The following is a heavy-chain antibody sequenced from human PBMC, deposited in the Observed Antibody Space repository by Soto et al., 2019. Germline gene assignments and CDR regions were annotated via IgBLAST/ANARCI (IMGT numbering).Heavy chain of an antibody. J-gene: IGHJ6*02. CDR2: IISIFGTA. Sequence: QVQLVQSGAEVKKPGSSVQVSCKASGGTFSSYAISWVRQAPGQGLEWMGGIISIFGTADYAQKFQGRVTITADESTSTAYMELSSLRSEDTAVYYCAAAREVRYYYAGMDVWGQGTTVTVSS. CDR1: GGTFSSYA. CDR3: AAAREVRYYYAGMDV. D-gene: IGHD1-26*01. V-gene: IGHV1-69*12.